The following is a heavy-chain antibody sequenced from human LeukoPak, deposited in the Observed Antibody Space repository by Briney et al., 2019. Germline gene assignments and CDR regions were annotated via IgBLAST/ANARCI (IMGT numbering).Heavy chain of an antibody. CDR2: IIPILGIA. CDR3: ARDKTTPPSWFDP. D-gene: IGHD4-17*01. J-gene: IGHJ5*02. V-gene: IGHV1-69*04. Sequence: SVKVSCKASGGTFSSHAISWVRQAPGQGLEWMGRIIPILGIANYAQKFQGRVTITADKSTSTAYMELSSLRSEDTAVYYCARDKTTPPSWFDPWSQGTLVTVSS. CDR1: GGTFSSHA.